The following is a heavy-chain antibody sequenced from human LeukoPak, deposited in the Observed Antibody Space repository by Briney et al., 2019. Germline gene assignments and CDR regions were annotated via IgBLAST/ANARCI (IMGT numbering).Heavy chain of an antibody. J-gene: IGHJ4*02. V-gene: IGHV1-69*01. CDR2: IIPIFGTT. D-gene: IGHD2-2*01. Sequence: GASVNVSCKASVGTFSSYSIDWVRQAPGQGLEWMGGIIPIFGTTNYAQKFQGRVTITADEPTSTAYMELSSLRSEDTAVYYCARDRPSPHCSSTSCHGSFDYWGQGTLVTVSS. CDR1: VGTFSSYS. CDR3: ARDRPSPHCSSTSCHGSFDY.